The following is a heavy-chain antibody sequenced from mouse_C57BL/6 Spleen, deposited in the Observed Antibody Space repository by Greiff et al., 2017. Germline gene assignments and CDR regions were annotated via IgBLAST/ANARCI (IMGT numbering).Heavy chain of an antibody. CDR1: GYAFSSSW. CDR2: IYPGDGDT. CDR3: AREWDVFDY. Sequence: QVQLQQSGPELVKPGASVKISCKASGYAFSSSWMNWVKQRPGKGLEWIGRIYPGDGDTNYNGKFKGKATLTADKSSSTAYMQLSSLTSEDSAVYFCAREWDVFDYWGQGTTLTVSS. D-gene: IGHD4-1*01. V-gene: IGHV1-82*01. J-gene: IGHJ2*01.